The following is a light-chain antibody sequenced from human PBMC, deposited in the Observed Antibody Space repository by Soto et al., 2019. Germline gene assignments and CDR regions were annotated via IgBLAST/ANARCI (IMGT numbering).Light chain of an antibody. CDR1: SSNIGSNT. J-gene: IGLJ1*01. CDR3: AAWDDSLNGYV. Sequence: QSVLTQPPSASGTPGQRVTISCSGSSSNIGSNTVNWYQQLPGTAPKHLIYSNNQRPSGVPDRFSGSKSGTSASLAISGVQSEDEADYYCAAWDDSLNGYVFGTGTKVTVL. V-gene: IGLV1-44*01. CDR2: SNN.